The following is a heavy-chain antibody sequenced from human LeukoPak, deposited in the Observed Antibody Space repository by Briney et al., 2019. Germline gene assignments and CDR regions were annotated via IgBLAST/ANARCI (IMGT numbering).Heavy chain of an antibody. CDR3: ARSRRGYNWNDGVYY. J-gene: IGHJ4*02. CDR2: IYYSGST. Sequence: SETLSLTCTVSGGSISSSSYYWGWIRQPPGKGLEWIGSIYYSGSTYYNPSLKSRVTISVDTSKNQFSLKLSSVTAADTAVYYCARSRRGYNWNDGVYYWGQGTLVTVSS. V-gene: IGHV4-39*07. D-gene: IGHD1-1*01. CDR1: GGSISSSSYY.